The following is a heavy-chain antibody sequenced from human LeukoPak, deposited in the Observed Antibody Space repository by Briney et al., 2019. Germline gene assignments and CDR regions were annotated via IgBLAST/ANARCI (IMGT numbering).Heavy chain of an antibody. J-gene: IGHJ4*02. D-gene: IGHD3-10*01. V-gene: IGHV4-4*07. CDR2: IYTSGST. CDR3: AGADGSGSYQPIDY. CDR1: GGSISSYY. Sequence: PSETLSLTCTVSGGSISSYYWSWIRQPAGKGLEWIGRIYTSGSTNYNPSLKGRVTMSVDTSKNQFSLKLSSVTAADTAVYYCAGADGSGSYQPIDYWGQGTLVTVSS.